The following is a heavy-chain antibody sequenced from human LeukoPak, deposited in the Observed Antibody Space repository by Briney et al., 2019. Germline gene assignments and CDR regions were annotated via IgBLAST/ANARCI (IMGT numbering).Heavy chain of an antibody. J-gene: IGHJ3*02. Sequence: SGPALVKPTQTLTLTCTFSGILLSTSGMCVSWIRQPPGEALDWLARIDWDDDKYYSTSLKTRLTISKDTSKNQVVLTMTNMDPVDTATYYCARIHPYYYDSSGYYSNAFDIWGQGTMVTVSS. CDR1: GILLSTSGMC. D-gene: IGHD3-22*01. CDR2: IDWDDDK. CDR3: ARIHPYYYDSSGYYSNAFDI. V-gene: IGHV2-70*11.